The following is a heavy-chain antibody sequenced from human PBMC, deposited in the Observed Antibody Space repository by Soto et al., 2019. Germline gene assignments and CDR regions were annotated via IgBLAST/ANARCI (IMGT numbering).Heavy chain of an antibody. Sequence: SETLSLTCAVYGGSFSGYYWSWVRQPPGKGLEWIGEINHSGSTNYNPSLKGRVTISVDTSKNQFSLRLGSVTAADTAVYYCARAGGRYCSSTSCYVIDYWGQGTLVTVSS. CDR2: INHSGST. V-gene: IGHV4-34*01. CDR3: ARAGGRYCSSTSCYVIDY. J-gene: IGHJ4*02. D-gene: IGHD2-2*01. CDR1: GGSFSGYY.